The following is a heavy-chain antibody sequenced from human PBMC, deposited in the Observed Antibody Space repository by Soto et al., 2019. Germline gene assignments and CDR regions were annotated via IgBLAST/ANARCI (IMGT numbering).Heavy chain of an antibody. CDR1: GFTFSSYG. Sequence: GGSLRLSCAASGFTFSSYGMHWVRQAPGKGLEWVAVIWYDGSNKYYADSVKGRFTISRDNSKNTLYLQMNSLRAEDTAVYYCARAPVLDPYYFDYWGQGTLVTVSS. CDR2: IWYDGSNK. CDR3: ARAPVLDPYYFDY. V-gene: IGHV3-33*01. D-gene: IGHD2-8*02. J-gene: IGHJ4*02.